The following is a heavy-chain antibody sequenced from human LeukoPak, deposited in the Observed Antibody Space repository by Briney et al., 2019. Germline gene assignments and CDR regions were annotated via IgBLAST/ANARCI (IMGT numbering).Heavy chain of an antibody. CDR3: AKSYDFWSGYLN. D-gene: IGHD3-3*01. J-gene: IGHJ4*02. Sequence: GGSLRLSCAASGFTFSGYAMSWVRQAPGKGLEWVSAISGSGGSTYYADSVKGRFTISRDNSKNTLYLQMNSLRAEDTAVYYCAKSYDFWSGYLNWGQGTLVTVSS. CDR2: ISGSGGST. V-gene: IGHV3-23*01. CDR1: GFTFSGYA.